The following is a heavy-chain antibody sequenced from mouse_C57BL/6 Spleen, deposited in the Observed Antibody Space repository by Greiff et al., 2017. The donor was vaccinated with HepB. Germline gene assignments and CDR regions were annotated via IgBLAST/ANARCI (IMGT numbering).Heavy chain of an antibody. V-gene: IGHV14-2*01. Sequence: EVKLQESGAELVKPGASVKLSCTASGFNLKDYYMHGVKQRTEQGLEWIGRIDPEDGETKYASKFQGKATITADTSSNTADLQLSSLTYEDTAVYYCASVITYYFDNWGQGTTLTVSS. CDR2: IDPEDGET. D-gene: IGHD2-4*01. CDR3: ASVITYYFDN. CDR1: GFNLKDYY. J-gene: IGHJ2*01.